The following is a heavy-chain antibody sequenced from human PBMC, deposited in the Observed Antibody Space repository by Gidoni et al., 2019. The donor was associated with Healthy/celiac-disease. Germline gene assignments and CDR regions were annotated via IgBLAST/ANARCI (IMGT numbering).Heavy chain of an antibody. V-gene: IGHV3-49*03. CDR3: TRSADRAAAGPNWFDP. J-gene: IGHJ5*02. D-gene: IGHD6-13*01. CDR1: GFTFGDYA. Sequence: EVQLVASGGGLVQPGRSLRLSCTASGFTFGDYAMSWFRQAPGKGLEWVGFIRSKAYGGTTEYAASVKGRFTISRDDSKSIAYLQMNSLKTEDTAVYYCTRSADRAAAGPNWFDPWGQGTLVTVSS. CDR2: IRSKAYGGTT.